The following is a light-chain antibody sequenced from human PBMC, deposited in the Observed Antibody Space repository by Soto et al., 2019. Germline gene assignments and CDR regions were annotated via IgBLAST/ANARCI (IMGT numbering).Light chain of an antibody. V-gene: IGKV3-20*01. CDR2: GAS. CDR1: QSVSSGY. J-gene: IGKJ4*01. CDR3: QQFVSSPIT. Sequence: EIVLTQSPGTLSLSPGERATLSCRATQSVSSGYLAWYQHKPGQAPRLLMSGASSRATGIPDRSSGSGSGTDFTLTISRLEPEDFAVYYCQQFVSSPITFGGGTKVDIK.